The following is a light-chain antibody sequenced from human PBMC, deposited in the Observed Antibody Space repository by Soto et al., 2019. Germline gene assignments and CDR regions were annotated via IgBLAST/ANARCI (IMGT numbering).Light chain of an antibody. CDR2: TAS. J-gene: IGKJ1*01. Sequence: DIQLTQSPSTLSASVGDRVTITCWASQSISGWLAWYQQKPGKAPKLLIYTASSLASGVPSRFSGSGSGTEFTLTISSLQPDDFATYYCQQFKSYSTFGQGTKVEIK. V-gene: IGKV1-5*03. CDR1: QSISGW. CDR3: QQFKSYST.